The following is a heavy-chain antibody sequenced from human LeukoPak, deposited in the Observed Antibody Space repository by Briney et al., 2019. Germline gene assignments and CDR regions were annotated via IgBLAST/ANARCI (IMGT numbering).Heavy chain of an antibody. J-gene: IGHJ6*03. CDR3: ARGLGYYDSSGYSFYMDV. CDR1: GGTFSSYA. Sequence: SVKVSCKASGGTFSSYAISWVRQAPGQGLEWMGGIIPIFGTANYAQKFQGRVTITTDESTSTAYMELSSLRSEDTAVYYRARGLGYYDSSGYSFYMDVWGKGTTVTVSS. CDR2: IIPIFGTA. D-gene: IGHD3-22*01. V-gene: IGHV1-69*05.